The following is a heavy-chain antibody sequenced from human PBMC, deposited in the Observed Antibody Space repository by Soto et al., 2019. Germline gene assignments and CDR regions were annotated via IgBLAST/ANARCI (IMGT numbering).Heavy chain of an antibody. CDR3: ARARYSSGWSDYSYGMDV. Sequence: GASVKVSCKASGGTFSSYAISWVRQAPGQGLEWMGGIIPIFGTANYAQKFQGRVTITADKSTSTAYMELSSLRSEDTAVYYCARARYSSGWSDYSYGMDVWGQGPTVTVSS. CDR1: GGTFSSYA. J-gene: IGHJ6*02. D-gene: IGHD6-19*01. CDR2: IIPIFGTA. V-gene: IGHV1-69*06.